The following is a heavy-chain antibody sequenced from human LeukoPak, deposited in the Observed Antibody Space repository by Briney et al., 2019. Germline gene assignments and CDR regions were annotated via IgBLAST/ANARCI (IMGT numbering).Heavy chain of an antibody. D-gene: IGHD3-10*01. Sequence: PSETLSLTCTVSGGSISSGDYSWNWIRQSPGKGLEWIGYIYASGSTYYKPSLRSRVTISVDTSQNQFSLKLSSVTAADTAMYYCATISPRITGIAQGDAFDVWGQGTMVTVSS. CDR3: ATISPRITGIAQGDAFDV. V-gene: IGHV4-30-4*08. CDR2: IYASGST. CDR1: GGSISSGDYS. J-gene: IGHJ3*01.